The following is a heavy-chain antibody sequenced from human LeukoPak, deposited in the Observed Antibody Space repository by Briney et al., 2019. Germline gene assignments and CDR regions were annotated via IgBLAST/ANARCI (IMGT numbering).Heavy chain of an antibody. CDR3: AKSLRVAATPWGAFDI. D-gene: IGHD2-15*01. CDR1: GFTFSSYA. J-gene: IGHJ3*02. CDR2: ISGSGGST. Sequence: QPGRSLRLSCAASGFTFSSYAMSWVRQAPGKGLEWVSAISGSGGSTYYADSVKGRFTISRDNSKNTLYLQMNSLRAEDTAVYYCAKSLRVAATPWGAFDIWGQGTMVTVSS. V-gene: IGHV3-23*01.